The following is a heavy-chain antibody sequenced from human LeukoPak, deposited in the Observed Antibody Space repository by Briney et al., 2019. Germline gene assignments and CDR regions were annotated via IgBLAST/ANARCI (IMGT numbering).Heavy chain of an antibody. V-gene: IGHV4-34*01. CDR1: GGSFSGYY. CDR2: INHSGST. CDR3: ARARVRIAASALDY. D-gene: IGHD6-13*01. J-gene: IGHJ4*02. Sequence: PSETLSLTCAVYGGSFSGYYWIWIRQPPGKGLEWIGEINHSGSTNYNPSLKSRVTISEDTSKNQFSLNLTSVTAADTAVYYCARARVRIAASALDYWGQGALVTVSS.